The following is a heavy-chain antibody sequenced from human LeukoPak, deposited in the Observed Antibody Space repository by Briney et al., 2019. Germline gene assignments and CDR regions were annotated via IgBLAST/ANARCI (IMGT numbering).Heavy chain of an antibody. Sequence: PSETLSLTCTVSGGSISSYYWSWIRQPPGKGLEWIGYIYYSGSTNYNPSLRSRVTISVDTSKNQFSLKVSSVTAADTAVYYCARDILMVGATHYFDYWGQGALVTVSS. D-gene: IGHD1-26*01. CDR1: GGSISSYY. CDR3: ARDILMVGATHYFDY. J-gene: IGHJ4*02. V-gene: IGHV4-59*01. CDR2: IYYSGST.